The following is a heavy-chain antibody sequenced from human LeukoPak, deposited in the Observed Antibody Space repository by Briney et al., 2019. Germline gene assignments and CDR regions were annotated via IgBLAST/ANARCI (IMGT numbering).Heavy chain of an antibody. V-gene: IGHV3-23*01. CDR1: GFTFSSYM. J-gene: IGHJ3*02. CDR2: ISGSGGSA. Sequence: GGSLRLSCTASGFTFSSYMMRWVRQAPGKGLEWVSSISGSGGSAYYPDSVRGRFTISRDNSKNTVYLQLNSLRADDTAVYYCASGASAAFDMWGQGTMVSVSS. CDR3: ASGASAAFDM.